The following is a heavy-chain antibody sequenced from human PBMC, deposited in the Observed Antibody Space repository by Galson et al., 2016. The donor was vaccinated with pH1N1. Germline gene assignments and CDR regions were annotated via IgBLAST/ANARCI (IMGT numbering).Heavy chain of an antibody. D-gene: IGHD3-22*01. Sequence: SVKVSCKASGCTFTGYYIHWVRQAPGHGLAWMGRINPNNGDTHYAQNFQGRVTMTRDTSISTAYMELNSLRSDDTAVYYCARVNTYDSSGYYPFDYWGQGTQVTVSS. CDR3: ARVNTYDSSGYYPFDY. J-gene: IGHJ4*02. CDR2: INPNNGDT. CDR1: GCTFTGYY. V-gene: IGHV1-2*06.